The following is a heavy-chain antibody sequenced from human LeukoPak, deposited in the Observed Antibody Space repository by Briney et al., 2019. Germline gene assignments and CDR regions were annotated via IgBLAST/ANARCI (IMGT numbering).Heavy chain of an antibody. D-gene: IGHD6-13*01. V-gene: IGHV3-7*01. CDR2: IKQDGSEK. CDR3: AREELVFYYYYGMDV. CDR1: GITFSSYW. Sequence: GGSLRLSCAASGITFSSYWMSWVRQAPGKGLEWVANIKQDGSEKYYVDSVKGRFTISRDNAKNSLYLQMNSLRAEDTAVYYCAREELVFYYYYGMDVWGQGTTVTVSS. J-gene: IGHJ6*02.